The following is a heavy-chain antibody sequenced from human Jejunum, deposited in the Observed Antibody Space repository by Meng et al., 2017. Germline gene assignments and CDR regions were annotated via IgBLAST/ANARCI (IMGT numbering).Heavy chain of an antibody. D-gene: IGHD2-2*01. V-gene: IGHV2-5*01. J-gene: IGHJ5*02. CDR2: MFWSDDK. Sequence: QITVKESGHTLVTPTQTLTLTCSFSGFSVDSSGVCVGWVRQPPGKVLEWLALMFWSDDKRYSPALNNKLTISKDTSRNQVVLTMNNMDPADTGTYFCAHSQIGPAANHWFDPWGQGILVTVSS. CDR3: AHSQIGPAANHWFDP. CDR1: GFSVDSSGVC.